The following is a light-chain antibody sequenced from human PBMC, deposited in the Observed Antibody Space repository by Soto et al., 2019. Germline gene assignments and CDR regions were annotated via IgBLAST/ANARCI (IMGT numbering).Light chain of an antibody. CDR3: LQHNSYPLT. J-gene: IGKJ4*01. Sequence: DIQMTQSPSAMSASVGDRVTINCRASQDIKYYLAWFKQKPGKVPKRLIYSASSLQSGVTSRFSGSGSGTKFTLTISGLQPEDSATYYCLQHNSYPLTFGGGTKVEIK. CDR1: QDIKYY. CDR2: SAS. V-gene: IGKV1-17*03.